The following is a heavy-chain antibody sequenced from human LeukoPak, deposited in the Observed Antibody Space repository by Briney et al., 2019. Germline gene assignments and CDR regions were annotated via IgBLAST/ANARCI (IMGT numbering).Heavy chain of an antibody. D-gene: IGHD4-23*01. CDR3: ARERTVVNEWDY. CDR2: ISAYNGNT. CDR1: GYTFTNYG. V-gene: IGHV1-18*01. Sequence: ASVKVSCKASGYTFTNYGISWVRQAPGQGLEWMGWISAYNGNTNYAQKLQGRVTMTTDTSTSTAYMELRSLRSDDTAVYYCARERTVVNEWDYWGQGTLVTVSS. J-gene: IGHJ4*02.